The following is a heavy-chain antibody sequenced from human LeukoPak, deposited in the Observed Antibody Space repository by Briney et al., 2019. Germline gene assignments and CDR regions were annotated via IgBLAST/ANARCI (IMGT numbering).Heavy chain of an antibody. J-gene: IGHJ4*02. CDR3: AKWGCNGGSCYPFDY. D-gene: IGHD2-15*01. CDR1: GFTFSNYA. CDR2: MSGSGGKK. Sequence: GGSLRLSCVGSGFTFSNYAMSWVRQAPGKGLERVSAMSGSGGKKYYADSVKGRFTISRDNSKNTLYLQMNSLRAEDTAVYYCAKWGCNGGSCYPFDYWGQGTLVTVSS. V-gene: IGHV3-23*01.